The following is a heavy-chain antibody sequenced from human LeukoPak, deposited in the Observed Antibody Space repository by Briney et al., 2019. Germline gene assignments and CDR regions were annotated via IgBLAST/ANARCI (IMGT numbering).Heavy chain of an antibody. V-gene: IGHV1-2*02. D-gene: IGHD3-9*01. CDR2: INPNSGGT. Sequence: GASVKVSCKASGYTFTSYYMHWVRRAPGQGLEWMGWINPNSGGTNYAQKFQGRVTMTRDTSISTAYMELSRLRSDDTAVYYCAAAGVDYDILTGYKFDYWGQGTLVTVSS. CDR1: GYTFTSYY. J-gene: IGHJ4*02. CDR3: AAAGVDYDILTGYKFDY.